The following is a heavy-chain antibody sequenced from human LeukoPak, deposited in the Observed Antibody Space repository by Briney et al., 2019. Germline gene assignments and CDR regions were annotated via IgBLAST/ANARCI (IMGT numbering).Heavy chain of an antibody. CDR2: IRSKANSYAT. Sequence: GGSLRLSCAASEFTFSNYGMHWVRQASGKGLEWVGRIRSKANSYATAYAASVKGRFTISRDDSKNTAYLQMNSLKTEDTAVYYCTRIFSGYWGQGTLVTVSS. CDR3: TRIFSGY. D-gene: IGHD3-10*02. CDR1: EFTFSNYG. J-gene: IGHJ4*02. V-gene: IGHV3-73*01.